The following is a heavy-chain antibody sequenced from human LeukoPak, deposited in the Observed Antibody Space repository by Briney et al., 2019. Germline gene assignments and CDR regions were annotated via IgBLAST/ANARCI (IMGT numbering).Heavy chain of an antibody. CDR1: GGSFSGYY. D-gene: IGHD6-13*01. V-gene: IGHV4-34*01. J-gene: IGHJ6*02. CDR2: INHSGST. Sequence: NPSETLSLTCAVYGGSFSGYYWSWIRQPPGKGLEWIGEINHSGSTNYNPSLKSRVTISVDTSKNQFSLKLSSVTAADTAVYYCARQLASSWLGSYYYYGMDVWGQGTTVTVSS. CDR3: ARQLASSWLGSYYYYGMDV.